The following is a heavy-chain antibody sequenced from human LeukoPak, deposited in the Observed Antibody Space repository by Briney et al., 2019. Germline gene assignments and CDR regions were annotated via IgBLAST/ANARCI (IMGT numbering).Heavy chain of an antibody. CDR3: ARQRWSTTFYYYGMDV. CDR1: NGSISSYY. Sequence: SETLSLTCTVSNGSISSYYWSWIRQPPRKGLEWIGYIYYSGGTNYNPSPKSRVTISIDTSKNQFSLKLSSVTAADTAVYFCARQRWSTTFYYYGMDVWGQGTTVTVSS. J-gene: IGHJ6*02. CDR2: IYYSGGT. D-gene: IGHD2/OR15-2a*01. V-gene: IGHV4-59*08.